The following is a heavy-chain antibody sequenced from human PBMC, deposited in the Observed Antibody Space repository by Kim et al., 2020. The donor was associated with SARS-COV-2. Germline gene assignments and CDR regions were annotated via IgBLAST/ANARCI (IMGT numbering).Heavy chain of an antibody. V-gene: IGHV1-3*01. Sequence: ASVKVSCKASGYTFTSYAMHWVRQAPGQRLEWMGWINAGNGNTKYSQKFQGRVTITRDTSASTAYMELSSLRSEYTAVYYCARRPPGWFPFDYWGQGTLVTVSS. CDR2: INAGNGNT. CDR3: ARRPPGWFPFDY. D-gene: IGHD6-19*01. CDR1: GYTFTSYA. J-gene: IGHJ4*02.